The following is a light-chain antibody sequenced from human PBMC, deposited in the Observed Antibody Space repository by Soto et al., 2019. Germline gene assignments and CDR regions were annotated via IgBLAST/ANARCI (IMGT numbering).Light chain of an antibody. V-gene: IGKV2-30*01. CDR1: QSLVYSDGNTY. Sequence: DVVMTQSPLSLPVTLGQPASISCRSSQSLVYSDGNTYLTWFQQRPGQSPRRLIYRVSNRDSGVPDRFSGSGSGTDFTLKISRVEAEDVGVYYCMQGTHWPFTFGPGTKMDIK. J-gene: IGKJ3*01. CDR3: MQGTHWPFT. CDR2: RVS.